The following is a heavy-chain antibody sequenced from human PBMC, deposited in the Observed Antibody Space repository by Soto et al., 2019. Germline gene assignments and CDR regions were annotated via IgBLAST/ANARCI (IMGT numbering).Heavy chain of an antibody. D-gene: IGHD3-3*01. J-gene: IGHJ6*02. CDR1: GYTFTSYA. Sequence: QVPLVQSGAEVKKPGASVKVSCKASGYTFTSYAMHWVRQAPGQRLEWMGWINAGNGNTKYSQKFQGRVTITRDTSASTAYMELSSLRSEDTAVYYCAGGYYDFWSGLEYGMDVWGQGTTVTVSS. V-gene: IGHV1-3*01. CDR3: AGGYYDFWSGLEYGMDV. CDR2: INAGNGNT.